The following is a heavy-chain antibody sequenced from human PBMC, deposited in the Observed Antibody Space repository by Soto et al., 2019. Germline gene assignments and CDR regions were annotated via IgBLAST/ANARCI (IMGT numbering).Heavy chain of an antibody. D-gene: IGHD6-6*01. Sequence: SETLSLTCAVSGYSISSGYYWGWIRQPPGKGLEWIGSIYHSGSTYYNPSLKSRVTISVDTSKNQFSLKLSSVTAADTAVYYCARVSSSGGMDVWGQGTTVTVSS. CDR1: GYSISSGYY. CDR3: ARVSSSGGMDV. J-gene: IGHJ6*02. V-gene: IGHV4-38-2*01. CDR2: IYHSGST.